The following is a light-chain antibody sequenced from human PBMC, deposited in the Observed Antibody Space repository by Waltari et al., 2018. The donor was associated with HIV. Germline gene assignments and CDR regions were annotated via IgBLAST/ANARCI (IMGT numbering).Light chain of an antibody. CDR1: SSDIGGYNS. CDR3: SSYGGNNNLL. Sequence: QSVTLSCTGSSSDIGGYNSVSWYQQHPGKAPKVIIYAVTKRPSGVPDRFSAFKSGNTASLTVSGLQADDEADYYCSSYGGNNNLLFGGGTKLTVL. CDR2: AVT. V-gene: IGLV2-8*01. J-gene: IGLJ2*01.